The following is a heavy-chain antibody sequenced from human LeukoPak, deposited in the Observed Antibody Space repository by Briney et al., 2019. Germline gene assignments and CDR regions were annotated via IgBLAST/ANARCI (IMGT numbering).Heavy chain of an antibody. J-gene: IGHJ1*01. CDR3: ARSPYDSSGYYYNYFQH. CDR1: GGTFSSYA. Sequence: SVKVSCKASGGTFSSYAISWVRQAPGQGLEWMGRIIPIFGTANYAQKFQGRVTITTDESTSTAYMELSSLRSDDTAVYYCARSPYDSSGYYYNYFQHWGQGTLVTVSS. D-gene: IGHD3-22*01. CDR2: IIPIFGTA. V-gene: IGHV1-69*05.